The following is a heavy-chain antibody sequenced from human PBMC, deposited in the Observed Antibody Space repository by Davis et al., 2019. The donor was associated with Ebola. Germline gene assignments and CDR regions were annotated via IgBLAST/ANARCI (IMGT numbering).Heavy chain of an antibody. J-gene: IGHJ4*02. CDR1: GGSISSSSYY. V-gene: IGHV4-39*07. D-gene: IGHD3-22*01. CDR2: IYYSGST. CDR3: ARDSGYYYFDY. Sequence: MPSETLSLTCTVSGGSISSSSYYWGWIRQPPGKGLEWIGSIYYSGSTYYNPSLKSRVTISVDTSKNQFSLKLSSVTAADTAVYYCARDSGYYYFDYWGQGTLVTVSS.